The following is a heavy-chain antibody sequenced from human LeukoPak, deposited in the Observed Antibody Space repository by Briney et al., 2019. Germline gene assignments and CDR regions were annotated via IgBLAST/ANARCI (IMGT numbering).Heavy chain of an antibody. CDR2: ISYDGSNK. V-gene: IGHV3-30*18. Sequence: GGSLRLSCAASGFSFSSYVMHWVRQAPGKGLEWVAVISYDGSNKYYADSVKGRFTISRDNSKNTLYLQMNSLRAEDTAVYYCAKGGWYYGSGSYFDYWGQGTLVTVSS. J-gene: IGHJ4*02. CDR1: GFSFSSYV. CDR3: AKGGWYYGSGSYFDY. D-gene: IGHD3-10*01.